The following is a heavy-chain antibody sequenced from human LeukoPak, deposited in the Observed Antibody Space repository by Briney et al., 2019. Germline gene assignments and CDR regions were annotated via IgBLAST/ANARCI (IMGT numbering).Heavy chain of an antibody. CDR3: ARGDYYDSSGYYATEFDY. D-gene: IGHD3-22*01. J-gene: IGHJ4*02. CDR2: ISSSSYI. CDR1: GFTFSSYS. V-gene: IGHV3-21*01. Sequence: PGGSLRLSCAASGFTFSSYSMNWVRQAPGKGLEWVSSISSSSYIYYADSVKGRFTISRDNAKNSLYLQMNSLRAEDTAVYYCARGDYYDSSGYYATEFDYWGQGTLVTVSS.